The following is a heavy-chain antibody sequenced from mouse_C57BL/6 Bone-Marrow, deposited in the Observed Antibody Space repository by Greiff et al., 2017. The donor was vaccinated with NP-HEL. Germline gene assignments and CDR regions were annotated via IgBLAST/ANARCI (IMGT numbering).Heavy chain of an antibody. CDR3: EIKVLDYDPSYLYFGG. V-gene: IGHV1-74*01. CDR1: GYTFTSYW. D-gene: IGHD2-4*01. Sequence: VQLQQPGAELVKPGASVKVSCKASGYTFTSYWMHWVKQRPGQGLEWIGRIHPSDGDTNYNEKFKGKATLTVDKSSSTAYMQLSSLTSEDSEVYDCEIKVLDYDPSYLYFGGWGTAPTVT. CDR2: IHPSDGDT. J-gene: IGHJ1*03.